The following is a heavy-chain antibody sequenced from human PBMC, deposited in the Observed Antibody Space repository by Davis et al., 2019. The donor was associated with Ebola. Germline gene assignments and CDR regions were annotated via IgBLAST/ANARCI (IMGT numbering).Heavy chain of an antibody. J-gene: IGHJ6*03. CDR1: GYTFTSYY. V-gene: IGHV1-2*04. Sequence: AASVKVSCKASGYTFTSYYMHWVRQAPGQGLEWMGWINPKSGGTKYAQKFQDWVTMTRDTSISTAYVELSGLTSDDTALYSCARAVSPSSDYYMDVWGKGTAVTVSS. CDR3: ARAVSPSSDYYMDV. CDR2: INPKSGGT. D-gene: IGHD5/OR15-5a*01.